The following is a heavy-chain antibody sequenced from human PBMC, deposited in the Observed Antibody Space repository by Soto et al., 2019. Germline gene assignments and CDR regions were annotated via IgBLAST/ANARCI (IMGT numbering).Heavy chain of an antibody. CDR1: GGSISSYY. J-gene: IGHJ6*02. V-gene: IGHV4-4*07. D-gene: IGHD6-13*01. CDR2: IYTSGST. Sequence: QVQLQESGPGLVKPSETLSLTCTVSGGSISSYYWSWIRQPAGKGLEWIGRIYTSGSTNYNPSLKSRVTMSVDTSKNQCSLKLSSVTAADTAVYYCARDGGIAAAGTYYGMDVWGQGTTVTVSS. CDR3: ARDGGIAAAGTYYGMDV.